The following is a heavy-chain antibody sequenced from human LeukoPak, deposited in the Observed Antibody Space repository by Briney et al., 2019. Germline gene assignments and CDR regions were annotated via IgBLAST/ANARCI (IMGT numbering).Heavy chain of an antibody. D-gene: IGHD6-13*01. J-gene: IGHJ6*03. CDR3: ARGAQQLSWYYYYYMDV. Sequence: SETLSLTCTVSGGSISSSSYYWGWIRQPPGKGLEWIGSIYYSGSTYYNPSLKSRVTISLDTSKNQFSLKLSSVTAADTAVYYCARGAQQLSWYYYYYMDVWGKGTTVTVSS. CDR1: GGSISSSSYY. CDR2: IYYSGST. V-gene: IGHV4-39*07.